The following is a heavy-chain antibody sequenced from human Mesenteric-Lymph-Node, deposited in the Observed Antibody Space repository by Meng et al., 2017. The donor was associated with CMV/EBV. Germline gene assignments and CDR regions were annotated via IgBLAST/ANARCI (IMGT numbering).Heavy chain of an antibody. D-gene: IGHD3-9*01. J-gene: IGHJ4*02. CDR2: INSDGSST. V-gene: IGHV3-74*01. Sequence: GESLKISCAASGFTFSSYWMHWVRQAPGKGLVWVSRINSDGSSTSYADSVKGRFTISRDNAKNTLYLQMNSLRAEDTALYYCAKDMVRDILTGYYSGAASYFDYWGQGTLVTVSS. CDR1: GFTFSSYW. CDR3: AKDMVRDILTGYYSGAASYFDY.